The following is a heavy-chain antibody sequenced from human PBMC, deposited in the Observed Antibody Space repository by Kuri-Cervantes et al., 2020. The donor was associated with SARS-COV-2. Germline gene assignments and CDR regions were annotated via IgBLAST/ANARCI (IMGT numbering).Heavy chain of an antibody. V-gene: IGHV1-69*04. D-gene: IGHD2-2*01. CDR3: ARDLVVPAASGTDY. J-gene: IGHJ4*02. CDR1: GGTFSSYA. CDR2: IIPILGTA. Sequence: SVKVSCKASGGTFSSYAISWVRQAPGQGLEWMGRIIPILGTANYAQKFQGRVTITADKSTSTAYMELSSPRSEDTAVYYCARDLVVPAASGTDYWGQGTLVTVSS.